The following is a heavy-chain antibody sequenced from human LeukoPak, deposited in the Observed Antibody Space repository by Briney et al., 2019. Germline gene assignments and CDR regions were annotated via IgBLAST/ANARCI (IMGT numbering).Heavy chain of an antibody. CDR3: ARLGLRFLEWLSRGVY. CDR2: IYYSGST. V-gene: IGHV4-39*01. Sequence: SETLSLTCTVSGGSISSSSYYWGWIRQPPGKGLEWIGSIYYSGSTYYNPSLKSRVTISVDTSKNQFSLKLSSVTAADTAVYYCARLGLRFLEWLSRGVYWGQGTLATVSS. CDR1: GGSISSSSYY. D-gene: IGHD3-3*01. J-gene: IGHJ4*02.